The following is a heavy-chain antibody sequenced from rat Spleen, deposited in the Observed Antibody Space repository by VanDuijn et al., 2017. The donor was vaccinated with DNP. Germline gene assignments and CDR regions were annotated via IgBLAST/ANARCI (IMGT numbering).Heavy chain of an antibody. D-gene: IGHD1-7*01. V-gene: IGHV3-1*01. Sequence: EVQLQESGSGLVKPSQSLSLTCSVTGYSITSNYWGWIRKFPGNKMEYIVHISYSGSTNYNPSLKSRISITRDTSKNHFFLHLNSVTTEDTATYYCARWTRYFDYWGQGAMVTVSS. CDR3: ARWTRYFDY. J-gene: IGHJ2*01. CDR2: ISYSGST. CDR1: GYSITSNY.